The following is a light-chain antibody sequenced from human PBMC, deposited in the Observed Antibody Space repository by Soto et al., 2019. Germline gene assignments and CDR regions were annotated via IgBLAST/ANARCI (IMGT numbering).Light chain of an antibody. CDR3: MQSIQPWT. CDR2: GVS. Sequence: VMTQTPLSLSVTPGQAASISCNSSQSLLRGDGQTFLYGYVQKAGQPPHLLIYGVSNRFSGVPDRFSGGGSGTDFTLKISRVEAEDVGVYYCMQSIQPWTFGQGTRVEIK. CDR1: QSLLRGDGQTF. V-gene: IGKV2D-29*01. J-gene: IGKJ1*01.